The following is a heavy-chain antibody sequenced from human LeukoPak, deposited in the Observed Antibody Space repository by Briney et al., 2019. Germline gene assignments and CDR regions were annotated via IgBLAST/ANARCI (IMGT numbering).Heavy chain of an antibody. CDR3: ARLRARNGSGSSNWFDP. CDR1: GGPISSYY. D-gene: IGHD3-10*01. Sequence: PSETLSLTCTVSGGPISSYYWSWIRQPPGKGLEFIGYISYSGNTNSNPSLASRVTISLDTSKNQFSLKLSSVTAADTALYYCARLRARNGSGSSNWFDPWGQGTLVTVSS. V-gene: IGHV4-59*08. J-gene: IGHJ5*02. CDR2: ISYSGNT.